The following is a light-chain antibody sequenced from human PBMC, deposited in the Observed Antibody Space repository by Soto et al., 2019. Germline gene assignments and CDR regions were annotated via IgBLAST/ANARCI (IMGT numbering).Light chain of an antibody. V-gene: IGKV3-15*01. CDR3: QQYNSYA. CDR2: DAS. Sequence: EIVMTQSPATLSLSPGERATLSCRASQSVGKYLVWYQQKPGQAPRLLIYDASTRATGIPARFSGSGSGTEFTLTISSLQSEDFAVYYCQQYNSYAFGQGTKVDIK. CDR1: QSVGKY. J-gene: IGKJ1*01.